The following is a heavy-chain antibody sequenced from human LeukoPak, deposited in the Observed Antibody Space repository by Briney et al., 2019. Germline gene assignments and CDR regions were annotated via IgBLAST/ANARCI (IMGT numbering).Heavy chain of an antibody. J-gene: IGHJ4*02. V-gene: IGHV3-7*01. CDR1: GFTFSSYW. D-gene: IGHD1-26*01. Sequence: PGGSLRLSCAASGFTFSSYWMSWVRQAPGKGLEWVANIKQDGSEKYYVDSVKGRFTISRDNAKTSLYLQMNSLRVEDTAVYYCARDKILGATHFDYWGQGTLVTVSS. CDR2: IKQDGSEK. CDR3: ARDKILGATHFDY.